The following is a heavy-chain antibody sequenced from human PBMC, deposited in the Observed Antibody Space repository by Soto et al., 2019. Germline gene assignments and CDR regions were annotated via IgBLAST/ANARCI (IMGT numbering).Heavy chain of an antibody. V-gene: IGHV3-23*01. J-gene: IGHJ6*02. D-gene: IGHD5-12*01. CDR1: GFTFSSYA. CDR2: ISGSGGST. Sequence: EVQLLESGGGLVQPGGSLRLSCAASGFTFSSYAMSWVRQAPGKGLEWVSAISGSGGSTYYADSVKGRFTISRDNAKNSLYLQMNSLRAEDTAVYYCARGRDGYKAYYYGMDVWGQGTTVTVSS. CDR3: ARGRDGYKAYYYGMDV.